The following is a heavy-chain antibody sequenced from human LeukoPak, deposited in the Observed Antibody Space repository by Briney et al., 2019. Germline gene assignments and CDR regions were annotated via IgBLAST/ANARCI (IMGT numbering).Heavy chain of an antibody. J-gene: IGHJ4*02. CDR1: GDSISPHY. CDR2: IHYTGNT. V-gene: IGHV4-59*08. Sequence: PSETLSLTCSVSGDSISPHYWSRIRQPPEKGLEWIGYIHYTGNTNYNPSLKSRVTISVDTSTNQFSLRLSSVTAADTAVYYCARFSGYDDTGHHYLDNWGQGTLVAVSS. CDR3: ARFSGYDDTGHHYLDN. D-gene: IGHD3-22*01.